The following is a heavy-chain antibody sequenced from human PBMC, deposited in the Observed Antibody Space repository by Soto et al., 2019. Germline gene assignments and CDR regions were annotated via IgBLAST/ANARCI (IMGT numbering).Heavy chain of an antibody. J-gene: IGHJ6*02. CDR3: ARWYSSSWYHGMDV. V-gene: IGHV1-2*04. CDR2: INPNSGGT. D-gene: IGHD6-13*01. Sequence: GASVKVSCKASGYTFTGYYMHWVRQAPGQGLEWMGWINPNSGGTNYAQKFQGWVTMTRDTSISTAYMELSRLRSDDTAVYYCARWYSSSWYHGMDVWGQGTTVTVSS. CDR1: GYTFTGYY.